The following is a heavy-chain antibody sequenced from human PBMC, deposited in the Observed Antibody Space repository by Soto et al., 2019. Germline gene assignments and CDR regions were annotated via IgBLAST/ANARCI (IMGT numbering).Heavy chain of an antibody. J-gene: IGHJ6*02. D-gene: IGHD6-19*01. CDR2: IDPSDSYT. CDR3: ARLAMASRRGYYGMDV. Sequence: GESLKISCKGSGYSFTSYWIGWVRQMPGKGLEWMGRIDPSDSYTNYSPSFQGHVTFSADKSISTAYLQWSSLQASDTAMYYCARLAMASRRGYYGMDVWGQGTTVTVSS. CDR1: GYSFTSYW. V-gene: IGHV5-10-1*01.